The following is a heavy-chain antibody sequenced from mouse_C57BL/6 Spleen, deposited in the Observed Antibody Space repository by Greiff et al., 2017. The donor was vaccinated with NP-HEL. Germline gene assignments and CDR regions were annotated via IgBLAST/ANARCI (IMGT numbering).Heavy chain of an antibody. Sequence: EVKLQESGPELVKPGASVKISCKASGYSFTGYYMNWVKQSPEKSLEWIGEINPSTGGTTYNQKFKAKATLTVDKSSSTAYMQLKSLTSEDSAVYYCARPGYYGSSFYWYFDVWGTGTTVTVSS. CDR3: ARPGYYGSSFYWYFDV. CDR2: INPSTGGT. CDR1: GYSFTGYY. D-gene: IGHD1-1*01. V-gene: IGHV1-42*01. J-gene: IGHJ1*03.